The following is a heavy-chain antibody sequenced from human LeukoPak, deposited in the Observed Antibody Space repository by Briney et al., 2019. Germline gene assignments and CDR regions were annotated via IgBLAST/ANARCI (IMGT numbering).Heavy chain of an antibody. CDR3: ARVSTYYDFWSGRGQMDV. Sequence: PSETLSLTCAVYGGSFSGYYWGWLRQPPGKGLGWLGEIKHGGSPNFHPSLKSRVTISVDTSKNQVSLKLSSVTAADTAVYYCARVSTYYDFWSGRGQMDVWGKGTTVTVSS. CDR2: IKHGGSP. J-gene: IGHJ6*04. CDR1: GGSFSGYY. V-gene: IGHV4-34*01. D-gene: IGHD3-3*01.